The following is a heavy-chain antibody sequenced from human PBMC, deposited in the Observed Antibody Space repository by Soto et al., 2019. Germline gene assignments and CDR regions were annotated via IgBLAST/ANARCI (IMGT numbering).Heavy chain of an antibody. CDR3: AREEPNYYDSRGYYYG. CDR2: IYYSGST. Sequence: QVQLQESGPGLVKPSQTLSLTCTVSGGSISSGDYYWSWIRQPPGKGLEWIGYIYYSGSTYYNPSLKSRVTISVDTSKNQFSLKLRSVTAADTAVYYCAREEPNYYDSRGYYYGWGQGPMVNVSS. CDR1: GGSISSGDYY. D-gene: IGHD3-22*01. J-gene: IGHJ4*02. V-gene: IGHV4-30-4*01.